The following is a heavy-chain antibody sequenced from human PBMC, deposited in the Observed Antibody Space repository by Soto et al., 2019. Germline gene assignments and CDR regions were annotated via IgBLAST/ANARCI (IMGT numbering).Heavy chain of an antibody. CDR1: GGSLSDYF. CDR2: INHLGSI. D-gene: IGHD5-12*01. Sequence: SETLSLTCVVSGGSLSDYFWSWIRQPPGMALEWIGEINHLGSINYNPSLKSRVTISVDTSKNQFSLKLSSVTAADTAVYYCARGLLSGYDSSWGQGTLVTVSS. CDR3: ARGLLSGYDSS. J-gene: IGHJ4*02. V-gene: IGHV4-34*01.